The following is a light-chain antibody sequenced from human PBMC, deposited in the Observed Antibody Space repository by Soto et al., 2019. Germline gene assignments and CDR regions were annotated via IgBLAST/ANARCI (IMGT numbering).Light chain of an antibody. V-gene: IGLV2-14*01. CDR2: EVS. CDR3: SSYTSSNTVV. J-gene: IGLJ2*01. Sequence: QSALTQPASVSGSPGQSITISCTGTSRDIGYYNYVSWYQQHPGKAPKLLIYEVSDRPSGVSHRFSGSKSDNTASLTISGRQAEDEADYDCSSYTSSNTVVFGGGTKLTVL. CDR1: SRDIGYYNY.